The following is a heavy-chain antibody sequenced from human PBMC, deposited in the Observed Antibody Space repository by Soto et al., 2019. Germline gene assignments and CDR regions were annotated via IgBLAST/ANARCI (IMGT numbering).Heavy chain of an antibody. D-gene: IGHD3-16*01. CDR3: ARGRGRYYFDY. CDR2: INHSGST. V-gene: IGHV4-34*01. J-gene: IGHJ4*02. Sequence: SETLSLTCAVYGGSFSGYYWSWIRQPPGKGLEWIGEINHSGSTNYNPSLKSRVTISVDTSKNKFSLKLSSVTAAATAVYYCARGRGRYYFDYWGQGTLVTVSS. CDR1: GGSFSGYY.